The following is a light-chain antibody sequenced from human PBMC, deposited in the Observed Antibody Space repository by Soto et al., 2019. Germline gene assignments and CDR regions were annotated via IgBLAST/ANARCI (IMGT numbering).Light chain of an antibody. Sequence: DIVLTPSPVPLSFSPGERATLSCRASQTVSSSLAWYQQKPGQAPRLLIFGASTRAAGFPDRFSGSGSGTDFTLTISRLDPEDFAVYYCQQYGSSPRTFGQGTKVDIK. CDR1: QTVSSS. V-gene: IGKV3-20*01. J-gene: IGKJ1*01. CDR3: QQYGSSPRT. CDR2: GAS.